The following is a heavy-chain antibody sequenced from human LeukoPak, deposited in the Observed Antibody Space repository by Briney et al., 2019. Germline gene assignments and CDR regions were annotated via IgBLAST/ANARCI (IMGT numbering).Heavy chain of an antibody. V-gene: IGHV3-23*01. CDR1: GFTFSSYA. D-gene: IGHD3-22*01. CDR2: ISGSGGST. Sequence: PGGSLRLSCAASGFTFSSYAMSWVRQAPGKGLEWVPAISGSGGSTYYADSVKGRFTISRDNSKNTLYLQMNSLRAEDTAVYYCAKDSIPYDSSGYASDYWGQGTLVTVSS. CDR3: AKDSIPYDSSGYASDY. J-gene: IGHJ4*02.